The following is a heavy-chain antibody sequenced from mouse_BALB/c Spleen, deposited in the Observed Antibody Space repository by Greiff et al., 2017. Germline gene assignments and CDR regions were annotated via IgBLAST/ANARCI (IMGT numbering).Heavy chain of an antibody. Sequence: EVKLMESGGGLVKPGGSLKLSCAASGFTFSSYAMSWVRQTPEKRLEWVASISSGGSTYYPDSVKGRFTISRDNARKILYLQMSSLRSEDTAMYYCARGYDGYYGYWGQGTTLTVSS. J-gene: IGHJ2*01. CDR1: GFTFSSYA. V-gene: IGHV5-6-5*01. CDR2: ISSGGST. CDR3: ARGYDGYYGY. D-gene: IGHD2-3*01.